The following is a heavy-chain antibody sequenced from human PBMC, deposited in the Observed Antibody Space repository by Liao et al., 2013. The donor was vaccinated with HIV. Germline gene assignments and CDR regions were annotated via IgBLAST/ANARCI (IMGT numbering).Heavy chain of an antibody. CDR3: ARGGAFDI. CDR1: GGSISSGYYY. V-gene: IGHV4-61*02. CDR2: IYTSGST. Sequence: QVQLQESGPGLVKPSQTLSLTCTVSGGSISSGYYYWTWIRQPAGKGLEWIGRIYTSGSTNYNPSLKSRVTISVDTSKNQFSLKLSSVTAADTAVYYCARGGAFDIWGQGDNGHRLF. J-gene: IGHJ3*02.